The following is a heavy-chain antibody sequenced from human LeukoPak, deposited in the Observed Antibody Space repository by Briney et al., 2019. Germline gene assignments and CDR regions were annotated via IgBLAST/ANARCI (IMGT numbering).Heavy chain of an antibody. CDR1: GFTFSSYS. J-gene: IGHJ4*02. Sequence: GGSLRPSCAASGFTFSSYSMNWVRQAPGKGLEWVSSISSSSSYIYYADSVKGRFTISRDNAKNSLYLQMNSLRAEDTAVYYCARCRSGGSCYFDYWGQGTLVTVSS. V-gene: IGHV3-21*01. CDR2: ISSSSSYI. D-gene: IGHD2-15*01. CDR3: ARCRSGGSCYFDY.